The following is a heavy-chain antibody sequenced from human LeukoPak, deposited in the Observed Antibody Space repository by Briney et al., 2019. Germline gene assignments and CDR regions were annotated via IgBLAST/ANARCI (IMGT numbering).Heavy chain of an antibody. V-gene: IGHV3-23*01. D-gene: IGHD3-22*01. CDR1: GFTFSSYA. J-gene: IGHJ4*02. CDR3: AKGSGGYYYVPFDY. Sequence: GGSLRLSCAASGFTFSSYAVSWVRQAPGKGLEWVSAISGSGGSTYYADSVKGRFTISRDNSKNTLYLQMNSLRAEDTAVYYCAKGSGGYYYVPFDYWGQGTLVTVSS. CDR2: ISGSGGST.